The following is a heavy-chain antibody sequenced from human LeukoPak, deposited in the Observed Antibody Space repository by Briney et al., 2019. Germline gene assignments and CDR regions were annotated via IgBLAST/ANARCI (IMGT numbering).Heavy chain of an antibody. J-gene: IGHJ4*02. CDR2: IYYSGST. V-gene: IGHV4-59*01. D-gene: IGHD5-12*01. Sequence: SETLSLTCTVSGGSISNYFWSWIRESPGKGLEWMWYIYYSGSTNYHLSLRSRVMMSVDASKNQFSLRLTSVTAADSAVYYCARPWLYWGQGILVTVSS. CDR3: ARPWLY. CDR1: GGSISNYF.